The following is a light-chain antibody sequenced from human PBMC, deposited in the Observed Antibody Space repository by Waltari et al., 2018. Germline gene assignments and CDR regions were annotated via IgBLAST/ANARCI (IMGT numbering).Light chain of an antibody. CDR3: QQRRNWPLT. J-gene: IGKJ4*01. V-gene: IGKV3-11*01. CDR1: HSVSWY. Sequence: EIVLTQSPATLSLSPGQRATLSSWASHSVSWYLAWYQQRPGQAPRLRIYDASTRATGIPARFSGSGSETDFTLTISSLEPEDSAVYYCQQRRNWPLTFGGGTKVEIK. CDR2: DAS.